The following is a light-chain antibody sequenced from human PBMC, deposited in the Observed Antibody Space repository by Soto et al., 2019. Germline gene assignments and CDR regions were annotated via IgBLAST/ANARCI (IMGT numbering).Light chain of an antibody. J-gene: IGKJ2*01. V-gene: IGKV1-5*03. CDR3: QQYNSYPKT. Sequence: DVQMTQSRSTLSASIGETVTITCRASQTIVTWLAWYQQKPGRPPKLLIYMASILESGVPSRFSGRGSGTEFTLTISGLQPDDLGTYYCQQYNSYPKTFGEGTKLDI. CDR1: QTIVTW. CDR2: MAS.